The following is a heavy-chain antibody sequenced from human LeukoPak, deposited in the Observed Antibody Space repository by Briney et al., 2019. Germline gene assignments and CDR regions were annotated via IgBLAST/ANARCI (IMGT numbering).Heavy chain of an antibody. Sequence: GGSLRLSCAASGFAFSSYAMSWVRQAPGKGLEWVSAVSGSGGSTYYADSVKGRLTISRDNSKNTLYLQMNSLRAEDTAVYYCAKAPGIAAAGTDYWGQGTLVTVSS. V-gene: IGHV3-23*01. J-gene: IGHJ4*02. CDR2: VSGSGGST. D-gene: IGHD6-13*01. CDR1: GFAFSSYA. CDR3: AKAPGIAAAGTDY.